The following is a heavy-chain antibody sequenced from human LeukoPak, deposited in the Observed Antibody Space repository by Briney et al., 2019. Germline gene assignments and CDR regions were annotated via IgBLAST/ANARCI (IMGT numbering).Heavy chain of an antibody. V-gene: IGHV3-7*03. D-gene: IGHD2-2*01. CDR1: GFTFSAYW. CDR3: AKWGSNQLLWRGGDY. Sequence: GGSLRLSCAASGFTFSAYWMSWVRQAPGKGLEWVANIKQDGSEKYYVDSVKGRFTISRDNSKNTLYLQMNSLRAEDTAVYYCAKWGSNQLLWRGGDYWGQGTLVTVSS. J-gene: IGHJ4*02. CDR2: IKQDGSEK.